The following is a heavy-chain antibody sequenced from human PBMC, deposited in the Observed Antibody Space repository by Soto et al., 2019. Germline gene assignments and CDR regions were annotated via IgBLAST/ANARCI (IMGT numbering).Heavy chain of an antibody. V-gene: IGHV3-73*01. J-gene: IGHJ4*02. Sequence: GGSLRLSCAASGFTFSGSAMHWVRQASGKGLEWVGRIRSKANSYATAYAASVKGRFTISRDDSKSTAYLQMNSLKTEDTAVYYCTSPLYYYDSSGYYRDYWGQGTLVTVSS. CDR1: GFTFSGSA. D-gene: IGHD3-22*01. CDR2: IRSKANSYAT. CDR3: TSPLYYYDSSGYYRDY.